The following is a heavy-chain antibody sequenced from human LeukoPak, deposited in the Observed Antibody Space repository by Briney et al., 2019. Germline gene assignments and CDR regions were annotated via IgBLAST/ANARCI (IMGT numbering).Heavy chain of an antibody. Sequence: GGSLRLSCAASGSILSSYAMHWVRQTPGKGLEWVSAISGGGDITYYADSVTGRFTISRDNSKDTLFLQMHSLRPGDTAVYYCVREDTPATANYWGQGTLVTISS. J-gene: IGHJ4*02. V-gene: IGHV3-23*01. CDR1: GSILSSYA. CDR2: ISGGGDIT. CDR3: VREDTPATANY. D-gene: IGHD2-21*02.